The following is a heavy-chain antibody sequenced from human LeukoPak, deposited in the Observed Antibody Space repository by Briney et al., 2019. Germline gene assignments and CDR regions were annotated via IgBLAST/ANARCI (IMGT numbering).Heavy chain of an antibody. CDR1: GFIFSSYA. CDR2: ISYDGNNK. D-gene: IGHD3-10*01. CDR3: ARMGSGSSKAPRGFDY. J-gene: IGHJ4*02. Sequence: QPGGSLRLSCAASGFIFSSYAMHWVRQTPGKGLEWVAVISYDGNNKYYADSVKGRFSISRDNSKNTLYLQMNSLRAEDTAVYYCARMGSGSSKAPRGFDYWGQGTLVTVSS. V-gene: IGHV3-30*04.